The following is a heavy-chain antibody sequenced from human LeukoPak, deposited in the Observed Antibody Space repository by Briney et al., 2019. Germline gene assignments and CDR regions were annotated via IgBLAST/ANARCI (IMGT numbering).Heavy chain of an antibody. V-gene: IGHV3-23*01. J-gene: IGHJ6*03. CDR2: ISGSGGST. CDR3: AKGAYCGGDCYFYYYYYMDV. CDR1: GFTFSSYA. D-gene: IGHD2-21*02. Sequence: GGSLRLSXAASGFTFSSYAMSWVRQAPGKGLEWVSAISGSGGSTYYADSVKGRFTIPRDNSKNTLYLQMNSLRAEDTAVYYCAKGAYCGGDCYFYYYYYMDVWGKGATVTVSS.